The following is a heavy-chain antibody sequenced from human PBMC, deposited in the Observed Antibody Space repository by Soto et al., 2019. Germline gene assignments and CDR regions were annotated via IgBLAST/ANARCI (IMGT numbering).Heavy chain of an antibody. D-gene: IGHD3-22*01. V-gene: IGHV5-51*01. CDR1: GYSFTSYW. CDR2: IYPGDSDT. CDR3: AIPLDYYDSSGYRALDI. Sequence: GSLKISCKGSGYSFTSYWIGWVRQMPGKGLEWMGIIYPGDSDTRYSPSFQGQVTISADKSISTAYLQWSSLKASDTAMYYCAIPLDYYDSSGYRALDIWRQGTMVTVSS. J-gene: IGHJ3*02.